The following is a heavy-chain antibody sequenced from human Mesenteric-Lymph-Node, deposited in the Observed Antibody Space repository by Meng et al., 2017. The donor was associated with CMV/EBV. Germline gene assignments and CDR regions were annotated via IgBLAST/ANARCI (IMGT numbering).Heavy chain of an antibody. CDR1: AVSFSAQA. J-gene: IGHJ4*02. CDR2: ISGSGKSV. Sequence: CAAPAVSFSAQAMNWVRQAPGKGLEWVAGISGSGKSVHYSDSVQGRFTVSRDNSKSTLSLQLNSLRVEDTAVYYCTKSWQWLPNFDDWGQGTLVTVSS. CDR3: TKSWQWLPNFDD. D-gene: IGHD5-12*01. V-gene: IGHV3-23*01.